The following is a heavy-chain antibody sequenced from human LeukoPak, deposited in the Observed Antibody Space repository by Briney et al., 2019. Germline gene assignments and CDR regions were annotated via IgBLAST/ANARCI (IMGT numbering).Heavy chain of an antibody. Sequence: GGSLRLSCAASGFIFSNYGMSWVRQAPGEGLEWVSAIRGNADTTYYADSVKGRFTIFRGNNKNILYLQMNSLRVDDTALYYCAKGHGDASGYYYFDSWGQGTLVTVSS. CDR3: AKGHGDASGYYYFDS. CDR2: IRGNADTT. D-gene: IGHD3-22*01. J-gene: IGHJ4*02. CDR1: GFIFSNYG. V-gene: IGHV3-23*01.